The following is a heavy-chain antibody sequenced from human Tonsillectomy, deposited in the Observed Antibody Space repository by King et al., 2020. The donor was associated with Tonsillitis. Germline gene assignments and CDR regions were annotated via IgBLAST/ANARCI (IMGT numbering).Heavy chain of an antibody. V-gene: IGHV3-23*04. J-gene: IGHJ4*02. Sequence: VQLVESGGGLVQPGGSLRLSCAASGFTFSNYAMSWVRQAPGKGLEWVSAISANGVSTNYADSVKGRFTISRDNSKSKLFLQMSSLRAEDAAVYYCAKSSITTAAYFDYWGQGTLVTVSS. CDR3: AKSSITTAAYFDY. CDR1: GFTFSNYA. CDR2: ISANGVST. D-gene: IGHD6-13*01.